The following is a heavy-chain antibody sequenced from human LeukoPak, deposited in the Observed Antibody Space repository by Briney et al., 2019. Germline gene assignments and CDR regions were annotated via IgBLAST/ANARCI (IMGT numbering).Heavy chain of an antibody. D-gene: IGHD5-18*01. CDR3: ARGRMRTYSFFWGNWFDP. CDR1: GGSISSSSYY. Sequence: PSETLSLTCTVSGGSISSSSYYWGWIRQPPGKGLEWIGEISQSGTTNYNPSLKSRVNISKDTSKNQFSLKLTSVTAADTAVYYCARGRMRTYSFFWGNWFDPWGQGTLVTVSS. V-gene: IGHV4-39*07. CDR2: ISQSGTT. J-gene: IGHJ5*02.